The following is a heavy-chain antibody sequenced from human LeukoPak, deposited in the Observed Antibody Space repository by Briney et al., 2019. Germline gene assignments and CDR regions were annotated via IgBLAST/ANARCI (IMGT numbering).Heavy chain of an antibody. CDR3: ARGASLYGSGILGGFDP. V-gene: IGHV1-8*01. J-gene: IGHJ5*02. Sequence: GASVKVSCKASGYTFTSYDINWVRQATGQGLEWMGWMNPNSGNTGYAQKFQGRVTMTRNTSISTAYMELGSLRSEDTAVYYCARGASLYGSGILGGFDPWGQGTLVTVSS. CDR1: GYTFTSYD. D-gene: IGHD3-10*01. CDR2: MNPNSGNT.